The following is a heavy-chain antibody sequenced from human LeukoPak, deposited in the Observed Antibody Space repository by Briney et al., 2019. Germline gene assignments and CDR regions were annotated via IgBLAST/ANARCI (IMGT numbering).Heavy chain of an antibody. CDR2: ISTAGDT. CDR3: ARGVYYYDSSGYYTATPFFDY. J-gene: IGHJ4*02. D-gene: IGHD3-22*01. CDR1: GFTFSSYD. Sequence: GGSLRLSCAASGFTFSSYDMHWVRQAPGKGLEWVSAISTAGDTYYPGSVKGRFTISRENAKNSLYLQMNSLRAGDMAVYYCARGVYYYDSSGYYTATPFFDYWGQGTLVTVSS. V-gene: IGHV3-13*01.